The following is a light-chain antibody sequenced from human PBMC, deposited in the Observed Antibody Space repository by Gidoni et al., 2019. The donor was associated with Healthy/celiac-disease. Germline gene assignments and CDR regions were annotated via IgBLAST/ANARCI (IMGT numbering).Light chain of an antibody. CDR3: QSYDSSLSGPEVV. J-gene: IGLJ2*01. CDR2: GNS. CDR1: SSNIGAGYD. Sequence: QSVLTQPPSVSGAPGQRGTISCTGSSSNIGAGYDVHWYQQLPGTAPKLLIDGNSNRPSGVPDRFSGSKSGTSASLAITGLQAEHEADYYCQSYDSSLSGPEVVFGGGTKLTVL. V-gene: IGLV1-40*01.